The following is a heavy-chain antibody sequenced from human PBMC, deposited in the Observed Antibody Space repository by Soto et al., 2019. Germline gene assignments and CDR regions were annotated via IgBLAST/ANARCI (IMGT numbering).Heavy chain of an antibody. J-gene: IGHJ6*02. D-gene: IGHD2-15*01. CDR1: GFTVSSNY. CDR3: AREAMGQAATPPYYYYYYGMDV. CDR2: IYSGGST. V-gene: IGHV3-53*01. Sequence: GGSLRLSCAASGFTVSSNYMSWVRQAPGKGLEWVSVIYSGGSTYYADSVKGRFTISRDNSKNTLYLQMNSLRAEDTAVYYCAREAMGQAATPPYYYYYYGMDVWGQGTTVTVSS.